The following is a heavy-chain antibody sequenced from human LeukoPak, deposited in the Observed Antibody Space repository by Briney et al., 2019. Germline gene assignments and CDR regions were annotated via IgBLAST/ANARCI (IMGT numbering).Heavy chain of an antibody. Sequence: PGRSLRLSCAASGFTFSSYGMHWVRQAPGKGLEWVAVMWYDGSNKYYADSVKGRFTISRDNSKNTLYLQMNSLRAEDTAVYYCAREVVPAAISYYYYGMDVWGQGTTVTVSS. J-gene: IGHJ6*02. CDR1: GFTFSSYG. CDR2: MWYDGSNK. D-gene: IGHD2-2*01. V-gene: IGHV3-33*01. CDR3: AREVVPAAISYYYYGMDV.